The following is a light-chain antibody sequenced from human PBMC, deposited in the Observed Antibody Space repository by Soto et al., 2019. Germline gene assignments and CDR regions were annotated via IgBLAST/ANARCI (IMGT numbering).Light chain of an antibody. V-gene: IGLV2-8*01. CDR1: SSDIGTHGY. CDR3: SSSAGGNSWV. J-gene: IGLJ3*02. Sequence: QSALTKPNSASGSPGQSVTISCTGTSSDIGTHGYVSWYQQNPGKAPKLMLYEVNQRPSGVPDRFSGSKSGNTASLTVSGLHVDDDANYYCSSSAGGNSWVVGGGTKRTVL. CDR2: EVN.